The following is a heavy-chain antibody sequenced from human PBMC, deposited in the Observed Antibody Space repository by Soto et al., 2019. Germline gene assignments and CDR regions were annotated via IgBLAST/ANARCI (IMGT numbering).Heavy chain of an antibody. CDR2: IIPIFGTA. Sequence: ASVEVSCRASGGTFSSYAISWVRQAPGQGLEWMRCIIPIFGTANYAQKFQGRVTITADESTSTAYMELSSLRSEDTAVYYCARDYNQFCSGGSCLNWFDPWGQGTLVTVSS. CDR3: ARDYNQFCSGGSCLNWFDP. CDR1: GGTFSSYA. D-gene: IGHD2-15*01. J-gene: IGHJ5*02. V-gene: IGHV1-69*13.